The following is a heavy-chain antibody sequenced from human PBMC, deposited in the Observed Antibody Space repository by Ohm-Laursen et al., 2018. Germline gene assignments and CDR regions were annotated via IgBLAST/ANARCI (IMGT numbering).Heavy chain of an antibody. CDR1: GYTFTTYG. V-gene: IGHV1-18*01. J-gene: IGHJ3*02. CDR2: ISPYNGDT. CDR3: ARDRVSGWSPSLAFDI. D-gene: IGHD6-19*01. Sequence: GASVKVSCKPSGYTFTTYGINWVRQAPGQGLEWLGWISPYNGDTNYAQTLRGRATMTTDTSTSTAYMELRSLRSDDTAVYYCARDRVSGWSPSLAFDIWGQGTLVTVSS.